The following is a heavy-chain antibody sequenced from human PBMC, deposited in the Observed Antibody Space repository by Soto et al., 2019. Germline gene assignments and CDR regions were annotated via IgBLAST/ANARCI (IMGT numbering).Heavy chain of an antibody. D-gene: IGHD1-1*01. J-gene: IGHJ4*02. V-gene: IGHV4-39*01. CDR1: DDSINSDKYY. CDR2: IYYSGNA. CDR3: ARLEALATISYYFVF. Sequence: QLQLQESGPGLVKPSETLSLTCSVSDDSINSDKYYWGWIRQPPGKGLEWIGSIYYSGNAYYNPSLQPRVTTLLDKSKSLFALKRTSVPAADSAVYFCARLEALATISYYFVFWAPGALVTVSS.